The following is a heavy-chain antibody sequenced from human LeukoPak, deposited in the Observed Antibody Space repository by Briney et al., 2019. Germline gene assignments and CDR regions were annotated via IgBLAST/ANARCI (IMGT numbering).Heavy chain of an antibody. V-gene: IGHV4-38-2*02. CDR2: IYHSGST. J-gene: IGHJ4*02. CDR3: ARLDYYDSSGLIDY. D-gene: IGHD3-22*01. CDR1: GYSISSGYY. Sequence: SETLSLTCTVSGYSISSGYYWGWIRQPPGKGLEWIGSIYHSGSTYYNPSLKSRVTISVDTSKNQFSLKLKSVTAADTAVYYCARLDYYDSSGLIDYWGQGTLVIVSS.